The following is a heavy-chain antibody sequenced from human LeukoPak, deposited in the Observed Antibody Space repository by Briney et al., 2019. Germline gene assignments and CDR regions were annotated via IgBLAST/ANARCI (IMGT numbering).Heavy chain of an antibody. Sequence: GGSLRLSCAASGFTFSSYSMTWVRQAPGKGLEWVSYIRRSSSIIYYADSVKGRFTISRDNSKNTLYLQVNSLRAEDTAVYYCAKGGKWDVTPFDYWGQGTLVTVSS. D-gene: IGHD1-26*01. CDR3: AKGGKWDVTPFDY. J-gene: IGHJ4*02. V-gene: IGHV3-48*01. CDR1: GFTFSSYS. CDR2: IRRSSSII.